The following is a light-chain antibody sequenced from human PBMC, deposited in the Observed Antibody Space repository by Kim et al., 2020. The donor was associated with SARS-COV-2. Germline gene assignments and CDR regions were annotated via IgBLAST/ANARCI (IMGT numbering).Light chain of an antibody. CDR3: QQYYATPPA. CDR2: WAS. V-gene: IGKV4-1*01. CDR1: QSILSSSNNKNY. Sequence: DIVMTQSPDSLAVSLGERATINCKSSQSILSSSNNKNYLAWHQQKPGQPPKVLIYWASTRESGVPDRFSGSGSGTDFTLTISSLQAEDVAVYYCQQYYATPPAFGQGTKVEIK. J-gene: IGKJ1*01.